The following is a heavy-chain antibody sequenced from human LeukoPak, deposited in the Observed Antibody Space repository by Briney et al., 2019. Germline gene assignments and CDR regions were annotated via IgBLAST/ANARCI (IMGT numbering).Heavy chain of an antibody. Sequence: GGSLRLSCAASGLTFSSYAMSCVRQAPGKGLEWVSAISGSGGSTYYADSVKGRFTISRDNSKHTLYLQMNSLRAEDTAVYYCAKDRSYYCSSTSCHPNFGYWGQGTLVTVSS. J-gene: IGHJ4*02. CDR3: AKDRSYYCSSTSCHPNFGY. CDR1: GLTFSSYA. CDR2: ISGSGGST. D-gene: IGHD2-2*01. V-gene: IGHV3-23*01.